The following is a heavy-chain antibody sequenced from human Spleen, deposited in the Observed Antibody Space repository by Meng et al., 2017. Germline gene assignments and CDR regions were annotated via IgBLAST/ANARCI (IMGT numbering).Heavy chain of an antibody. V-gene: IGHV3-23*01. CDR2: ITYGGGST. CDR1: GFTFSSYA. Sequence: GESLKISCAASGFTFSSYAMTWVRQSPGKGLEWVSTITYGGGSTFYADSVKGRFTVSRDNSKNTLYLQMNSLRAEDTAVYYCARVSGGSYYYYYGMDVWGQGTTVTVSS. CDR3: ARVSGGSYYYYYGMDV. J-gene: IGHJ6*02. D-gene: IGHD1-26*01.